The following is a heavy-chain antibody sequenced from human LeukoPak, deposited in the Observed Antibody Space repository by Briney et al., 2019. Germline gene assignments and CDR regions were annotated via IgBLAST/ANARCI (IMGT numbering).Heavy chain of an antibody. J-gene: IGHJ4*02. V-gene: IGHV3-7*04. CDR2: IKRDGSEK. CDR1: GFTISNYW. D-gene: IGHD3-10*01. CDR3: ARDRGFDY. Sequence: GGSLRLSCAASGFTISNYWMSWVSQAPGKGLEWVANIKRDGSEKYYVDSVKGRFTISRDNAKNSLYLQMNSLRAEDTAVYYCARDRGFDYWGQGTLVTVSS.